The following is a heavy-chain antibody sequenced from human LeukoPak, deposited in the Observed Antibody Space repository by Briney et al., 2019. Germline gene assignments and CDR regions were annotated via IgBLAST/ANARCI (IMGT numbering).Heavy chain of an antibody. CDR3: ASVASFYYYGMDV. CDR2: IYHSGST. CDR1: GGSISSSSYY. J-gene: IGHJ6*02. Sequence: PSETLSLTCTVSGGSISSSSYYWGWIRQPPGKGLEWIGSIYHSGSTYYNPSLKSRVTISLDTSKNQFSLKLSSVTAADTAVYYCASVASFYYYGMDVWGQGTTVTVSS. V-gene: IGHV4-39*07.